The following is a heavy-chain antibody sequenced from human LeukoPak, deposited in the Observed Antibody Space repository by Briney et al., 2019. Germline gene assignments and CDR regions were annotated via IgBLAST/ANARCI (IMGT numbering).Heavy chain of an antibody. J-gene: IGHJ6*03. V-gene: IGHV1-69*13. CDR3: ARGAPHNYYYYYYMDV. D-gene: IGHD2-21*01. CDR1: GGTFSSYA. Sequence: ASVKVSCKASGGTFSSYAISWVRQAPGQGLEWMGGIIPIFGTANYAQKFQGRVTITADESTSTAYMELSSLRSEDTAVCYCARGAPHNYYYYYYMDVWGKGTTVTISS. CDR2: IIPIFGTA.